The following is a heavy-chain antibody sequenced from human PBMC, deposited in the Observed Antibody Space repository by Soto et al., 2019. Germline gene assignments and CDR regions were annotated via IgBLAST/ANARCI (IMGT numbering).Heavy chain of an antibody. CDR3: ARDKITGLFDY. CDR2: INHSGNT. V-gene: IGHV4-34*01. CDR1: GGSFSGYY. D-gene: IGHD2-8*02. Sequence: QVQLQQWGAGLLKPSETLSLTCAVYGGSFSGYYWTWIRQPPGTGLEWIGEINHSGNTNYNPSLKSLVTISVDTSKIQFSLKLTSVTAAETAVYYCARDKITGLFDYWGQGTLVTVSS. J-gene: IGHJ4*02.